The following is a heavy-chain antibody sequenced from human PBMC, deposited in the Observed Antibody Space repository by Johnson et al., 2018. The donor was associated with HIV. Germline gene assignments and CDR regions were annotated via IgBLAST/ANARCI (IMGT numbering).Heavy chain of an antibody. D-gene: IGHD2-21*01. CDR3: AKDMGNSILYRNAFDI. CDR1: GFTFSSYG. Sequence: VQLVESGGGVVQRGGSLRLSCVASGFTFSSYGMHWVRQAPGKGLQWVSGISWNSGSIGYADSVKGRFPISRDHAENSLYLQVNSLRAEDTAFYYCAKDMGNSILYRNAFDIWGQGTMVTVSS. CDR2: ISWNSGSI. J-gene: IGHJ3*02. V-gene: IGHV3-9*01.